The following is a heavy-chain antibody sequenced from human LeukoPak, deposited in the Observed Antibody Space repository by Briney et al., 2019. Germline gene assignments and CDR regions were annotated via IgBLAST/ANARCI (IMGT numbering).Heavy chain of an antibody. CDR2: ISYSGST. CDR3: LRITQGTVDY. CDR1: VGSISTYY. D-gene: IGHD3-10*01. Sequence: SETLSLTCTVSVGSISTYYWGWIRQPPGKGLEWIGYISYSGSTTYTPSLESRVTISVDTSKNQFSLRLSSVTAADTAVYYCLRITQGTVDYWGQGTLVTVSS. V-gene: IGHV4-59*01. J-gene: IGHJ4*02.